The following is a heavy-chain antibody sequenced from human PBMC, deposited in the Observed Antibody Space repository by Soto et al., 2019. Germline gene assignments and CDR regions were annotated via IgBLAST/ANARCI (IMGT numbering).Heavy chain of an antibody. Sequence: PSETLSLTCSVSGDSISSGRFYWGWVRQYPGKGLEWLGYVYYSGTTYYNPSLKSRVTISVDTSENQFSLKVNSLRDEDTAVYYCARGVPYSWGQGTLVTVSS. V-gene: IGHV4-31*03. CDR3: ARGVPYS. CDR1: GDSISSGRFY. D-gene: IGHD2-21*01. J-gene: IGHJ1*01. CDR2: VYYSGTT.